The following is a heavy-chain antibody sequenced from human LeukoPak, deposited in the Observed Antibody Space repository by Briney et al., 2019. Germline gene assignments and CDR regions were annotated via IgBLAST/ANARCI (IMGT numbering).Heavy chain of an antibody. D-gene: IGHD2-21*02. Sequence: ASVKVSCKASGYTFTSYAMNWVRQAPGQGLEWMGWINTNTGNPTYAQGFTGRFVFSLDTSVSTAYLQISSLKAEDTAVYYCARKYCGGDCYSRNWFDPWGQGTLVTVFS. V-gene: IGHV7-4-1*02. CDR2: INTNTGNP. J-gene: IGHJ5*02. CDR3: ARKYCGGDCYSRNWFDP. CDR1: GYTFTSYA.